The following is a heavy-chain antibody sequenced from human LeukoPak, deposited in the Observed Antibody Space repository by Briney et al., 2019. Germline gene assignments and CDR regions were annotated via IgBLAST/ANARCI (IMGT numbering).Heavy chain of an antibody. CDR3: AGQWFGELFSY. CDR1: GFTLNRHG. J-gene: IGHJ4*02. V-gene: IGHV3-30*03. Sequence: PGGSLRLSCAASGFTLNRHGMHWVRQAPGKGLEWLSVISNDGSNIYYADSVKGRFTISRDTYKNTLYLQMNSLRAEDTAVYYCAGQWFGELFSYWGQGTLVTVSS. D-gene: IGHD3-10*01. CDR2: ISNDGSNI.